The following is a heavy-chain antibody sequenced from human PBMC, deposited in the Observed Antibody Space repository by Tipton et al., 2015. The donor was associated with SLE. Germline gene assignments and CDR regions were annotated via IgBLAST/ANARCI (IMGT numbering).Heavy chain of an antibody. J-gene: IGHJ4*02. V-gene: IGHV4-31*03. CDR2: IYYSGST. CDR1: GGSISSGGYY. Sequence: TLSLTCTVSGGSISSGGYYWSWIRQHPGKGLEWIGYIYYSGSTYYNPSLKSRVTISVDTSKNQFSLKLNSVTAADTAVYYCARGSREVARPLGDWGQGTLVTVSS. D-gene: IGHD6-6*01. CDR3: ARGSREVARPLGD.